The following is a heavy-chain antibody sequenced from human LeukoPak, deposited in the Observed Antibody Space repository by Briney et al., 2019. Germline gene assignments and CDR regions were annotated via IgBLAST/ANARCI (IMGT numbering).Heavy chain of an antibody. CDR2: ISGSGGST. CDR3: AKSSRRYSSSPYGMDV. D-gene: IGHD6-6*01. J-gene: IGHJ6*02. CDR1: GFTFSSYA. Sequence: GASLRLSCAASGFTFSSYAMSWVRQAPGKGLEWVSAISGSGGSTYYADSVKGRFTISRDNSKSTLYLQMDSLRAEDTAVYYCAKSSRRYSSSPYGMDVWGQGTTVTVSS. V-gene: IGHV3-23*01.